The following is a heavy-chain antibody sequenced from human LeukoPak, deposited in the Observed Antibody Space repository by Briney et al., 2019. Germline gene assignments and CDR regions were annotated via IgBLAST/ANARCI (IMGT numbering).Heavy chain of an antibody. CDR3: ARVVGGRQQWLVRYFDY. J-gene: IGHJ4*02. CDR2: INHSGST. D-gene: IGHD6-19*01. V-gene: IGHV4-34*01. Sequence: SETLSLTCAVYGGSFSGYYWSWIRQPPGKGLEWIGEINHSGSTNYNPSLKSRVTISVDTSKNQFSLKLSSVTAADTAVYYCARVVGGRQQWLVRYFDYWGQGTLVTVSS. CDR1: GGSFSGYY.